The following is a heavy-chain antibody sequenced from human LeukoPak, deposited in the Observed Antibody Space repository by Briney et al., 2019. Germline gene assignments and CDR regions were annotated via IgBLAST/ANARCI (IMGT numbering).Heavy chain of an antibody. Sequence: ASVKVSCKASGYTFTSYYMHWVRQAPGQGLEWMGIINPSGGSTSYAQKFQGRVTMTRDTSTSTVYMELSSLRSEDTAVYYCVHSSTSLRYYFDYWGQGTLVTVSS. CDR2: INPSGGST. V-gene: IGHV1-46*01. D-gene: IGHD2-2*01. J-gene: IGHJ4*02. CDR1: GYTFTSYY. CDR3: VHSSTSLRYYFDY.